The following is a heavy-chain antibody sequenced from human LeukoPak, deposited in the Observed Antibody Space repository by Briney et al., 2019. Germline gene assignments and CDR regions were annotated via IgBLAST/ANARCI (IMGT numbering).Heavy chain of an antibody. CDR3: TTEAVVAAKRPDY. V-gene: IGHV3-15*01. CDR2: IKSKTDGGTT. CDR1: GFTFSSYW. Sequence: GGSLRLSCAASGFTFSSYWMHWVRQAPGKGLEWVGRIKSKTDGGTTDYAAPVTGRFTISRDDSKNTLYLQMNSLKTEDTAVYYCTTEAVVAAKRPDYWGQGTLVTVSS. D-gene: IGHD2-15*01. J-gene: IGHJ4*02.